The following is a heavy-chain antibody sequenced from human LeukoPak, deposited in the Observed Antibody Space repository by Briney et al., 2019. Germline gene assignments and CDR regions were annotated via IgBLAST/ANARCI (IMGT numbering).Heavy chain of an antibody. CDR1: GYTFTGYY. Sequence: ASVKVSCKASGYTFTGYYMHWVRQAPGQGLEWMGWINPNSGGTNYAQKFQGRATMTRDTSISTAYMELSRLRSDDTAVYYCARNIRSGWDLPSNWFDPWGQGTLVTVSS. CDR2: INPNSGGT. D-gene: IGHD6-19*01. CDR3: ARNIRSGWDLPSNWFDP. J-gene: IGHJ5*02. V-gene: IGHV1-2*02.